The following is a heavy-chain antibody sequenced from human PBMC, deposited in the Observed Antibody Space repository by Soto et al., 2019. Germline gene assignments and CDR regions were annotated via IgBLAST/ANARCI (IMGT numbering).Heavy chain of an antibody. CDR2: ISYDGSLK. J-gene: IGHJ4*02. CDR1: GFTFRTSA. D-gene: IGHD1-26*01. Sequence: PGGSLRLSCAASGFTFRTSAMHWVRQAPGKGLEWVAFISYDGSLKYYAGSVKGRFSISRDNSKNTLYLQMNSLRAEDTAVYYCALRKTGSYFDYWGQGTLVTVSS. CDR3: ALRKTGSYFDY. V-gene: IGHV3-30-3*01.